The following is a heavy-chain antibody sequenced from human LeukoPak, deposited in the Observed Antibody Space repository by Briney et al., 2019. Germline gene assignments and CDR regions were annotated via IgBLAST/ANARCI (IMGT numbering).Heavy chain of an antibody. V-gene: IGHV3-23*01. CDR2: LSGSGITT. CDR3: AREATMVRGANYYYYGMDV. CDR1: GFTFSNSA. D-gene: IGHD3-10*01. J-gene: IGHJ6*02. Sequence: GGSLRLSCAASGFTFSNSAMSWVRQAPGKGLEWVSTLSGSGITTYYADSVKGRFTISRDNSKNTLYLQMNSLRAEDTAVYYCAREATMVRGANYYYYGMDVWGQGTTVTVSS.